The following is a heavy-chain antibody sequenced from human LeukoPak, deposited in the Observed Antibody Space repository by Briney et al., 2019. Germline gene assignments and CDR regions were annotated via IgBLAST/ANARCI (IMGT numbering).Heavy chain of an antibody. J-gene: IGHJ6*02. Sequence: GGSLRLSCAASGFTLSSYGMHWVRQAPGKGMEWVAVIWYDGSNKYYADSVKGRFTISRDNSKNTQYLQMNSLRAEDTAVYYCARDRDGYDWSDLYGMDVWGQGTTVTVSS. D-gene: IGHD5-12*01. CDR3: ARDRDGYDWSDLYGMDV. CDR1: GFTLSSYG. CDR2: IWYDGSNK. V-gene: IGHV3-33*01.